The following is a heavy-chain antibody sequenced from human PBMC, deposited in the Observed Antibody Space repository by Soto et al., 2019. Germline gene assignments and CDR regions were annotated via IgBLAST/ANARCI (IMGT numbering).Heavy chain of an antibody. Sequence: QVQLVQSGAEVKKPGSSVKVSCKASGGTFSSYAISWVRQAPGQGLEWMGRIVPILGLVNYAQKFQGRVTIIADKSTSTAYMELNSLRSEDTAVYYCAIGSGYISPGGFDYWGQGTLVTVSS. CDR3: AIGSGYISPGGFDY. CDR2: IVPILGLV. CDR1: GGTFSSYA. J-gene: IGHJ4*02. V-gene: IGHV1-69*04. D-gene: IGHD6-13*01.